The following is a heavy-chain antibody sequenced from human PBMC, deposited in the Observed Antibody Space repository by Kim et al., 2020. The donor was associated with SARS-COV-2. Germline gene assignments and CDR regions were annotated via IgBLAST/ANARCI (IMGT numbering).Heavy chain of an antibody. Sequence: GGSLRLSCAVSGFTFSSYSMNWVRQAPGKGLEWVSSISSSSSYIYYADSVKGRFTISRDNAKNSLYLQMNSLRAEDTAVYYCARDSGSYYYYGMDVWGQGTTVTVSS. CDR1: GFTFSSYS. V-gene: IGHV3-21*01. CDR3: ARDSGSYYYYGMDV. D-gene: IGHD1-26*01. CDR2: ISSSSSYI. J-gene: IGHJ6*02.